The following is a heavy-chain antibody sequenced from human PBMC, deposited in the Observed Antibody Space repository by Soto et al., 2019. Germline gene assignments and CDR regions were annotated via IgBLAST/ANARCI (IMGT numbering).Heavy chain of an antibody. Sequence: QVQLVESGGGVVQPGRSLRLSCAASGFTFSSYGMHWVRQAPGKGLEWVAVISYDGSNKYYADSVKGRFTISRDNSKNTLYLQMNSLRAEDTAVYYCAKDRRPNYYCGIDVWGQGTTVTVSS. D-gene: IGHD6-25*01. CDR2: ISYDGSNK. J-gene: IGHJ6*02. CDR1: GFTFSSYG. V-gene: IGHV3-30*18. CDR3: AKDRRPNYYCGIDV.